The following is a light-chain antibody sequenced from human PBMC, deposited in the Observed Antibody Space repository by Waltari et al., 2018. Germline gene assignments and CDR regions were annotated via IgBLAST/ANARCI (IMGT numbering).Light chain of an antibody. CDR1: NSDVGASNY. V-gene: IGLV2-8*01. Sequence: QSVLTQPPSATGSPGQSVPISCTGTNSDVGASNYVSWYQQHPGKVPKLLIYEVTKRPSGVPDRFSGSKSGNTASLTVSGLQADDEADYYCSSYAGSITFWVFGGGTKLTVL. J-gene: IGLJ3*02. CDR3: SSYAGSITFWV. CDR2: EVT.